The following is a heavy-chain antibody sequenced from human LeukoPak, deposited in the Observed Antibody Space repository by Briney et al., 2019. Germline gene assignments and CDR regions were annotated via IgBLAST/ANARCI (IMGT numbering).Heavy chain of an antibody. Sequence: GGSLRLPCTASGLPFRHYGMHGVAQGPGNALEWFGFIGYDGSNKDYVDSVKGRFTIPRDNSRNTVYLQMSSLIVDDTAVYYIATDRSNSWIDYWGLGTLVTVAS. V-gene: IGHV3-30*02. CDR2: IGYDGSNK. D-gene: IGHD2/OR15-2a*01. CDR1: GLPFRHYG. CDR3: ATDRSNSWIDY. J-gene: IGHJ4*02.